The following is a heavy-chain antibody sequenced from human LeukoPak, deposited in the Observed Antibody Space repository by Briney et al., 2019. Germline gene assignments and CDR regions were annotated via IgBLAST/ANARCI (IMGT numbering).Heavy chain of an antibody. D-gene: IGHD4-17*01. Sequence: SETLSLTCTVSGGSISSYYWSWIRQPPGKALEGIGYIYYSGSTNSNPSLKSRVTISVDTSKSQFSLKLSSVTAADTAVYYCARGYHDYGDYLGYWGQGTLVTVSS. J-gene: IGHJ4*02. CDR1: GGSISSYY. V-gene: IGHV4-59*01. CDR2: IYYSGST. CDR3: ARGYHDYGDYLGY.